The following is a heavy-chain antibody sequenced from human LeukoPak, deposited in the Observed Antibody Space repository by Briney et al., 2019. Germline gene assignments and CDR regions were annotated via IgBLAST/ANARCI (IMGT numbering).Heavy chain of an antibody. V-gene: IGHV4-34*01. CDR3: RREPSTPGINWFDP. J-gene: IGHJ5*02. CDR2: INHSGST. D-gene: IGHD2-2*01. Sequence: SETLSLTCAVYGESFSAYSWNWIRQSPGKGLEWIGEINHSGSTNYNPSLKSRVTISVDTSKNQTSKRQFSLKLNSVTAADTAVYYCRREPSTPGINWFDPWGQGTLVTVSS. CDR1: GESFSAYS.